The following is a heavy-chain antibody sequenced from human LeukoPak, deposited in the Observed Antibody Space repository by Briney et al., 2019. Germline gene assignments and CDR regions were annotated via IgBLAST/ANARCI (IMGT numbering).Heavy chain of an antibody. CDR1: GYTFTSYG. D-gene: IGHD6-13*01. CDR3: ARDRVGQQLVLPWFAP. J-gene: IGHJ5*02. CDR2: ISAYNGNT. Sequence: ASVKVSCKASGYTFTSYGISWVRQAPGQGLEWMGWISAYNGNTNYAQKLQGRVTMTTDTSTSTAYMELRSLRSDATAVYYCARDRVGQQLVLPWFAPWGQGTLVTVSS. V-gene: IGHV1-18*01.